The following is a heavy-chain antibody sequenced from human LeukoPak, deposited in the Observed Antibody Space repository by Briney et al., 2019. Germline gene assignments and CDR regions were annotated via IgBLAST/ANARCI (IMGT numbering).Heavy chain of an antibody. J-gene: IGHJ3*02. V-gene: IGHV3-15*01. CDR3: TTGEAGYYDSSGYPWDAFDI. Sequence: GGSLRLSCAASGFTFSNAWMSWVRQAPGRGLEWVGRIKSKTDGGTTDYAAPVKGRFTISRDDSKNTLYLQMNSLKTEDTAVYYCTTGEAGYYDSSGYPWDAFDIWGQGTMVTVSS. CDR2: IKSKTDGGTT. CDR1: GFTFSNAW. D-gene: IGHD3-22*01.